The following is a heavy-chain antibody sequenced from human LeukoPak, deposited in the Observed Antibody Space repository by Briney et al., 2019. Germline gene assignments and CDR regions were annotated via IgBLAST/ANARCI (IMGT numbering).Heavy chain of an antibody. CDR3: ARRIVGQAPDY. V-gene: IGHV3-23*01. Sequence: GGSLRLSCAASGFTFNSYVMSWVRQAPGKGLEWVAIISGSGGSIFYTDSVKGRFTISRDNSKNTLYLQMSSLRAEDTAVYYCARRIVGQAPDYWGQGTLVTVSS. D-gene: IGHD1-26*01. CDR2: ISGSGGSI. J-gene: IGHJ4*02. CDR1: GFTFNSYV.